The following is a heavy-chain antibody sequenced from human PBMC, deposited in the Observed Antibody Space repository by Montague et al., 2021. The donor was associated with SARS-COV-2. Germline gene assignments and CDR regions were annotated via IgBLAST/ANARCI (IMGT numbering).Heavy chain of an antibody. Sequence: SETLSLTCAVYGGSFSGYYWSWIRQPPGKGLEWIGEINHSGRTNYNPSXXSRVTISVDTSKNQFSLKLSSVTAADTAVYYCARGRGTALFRRIYFGMDVWGQVTTVTVSS. CDR3: ARGRGTALFRRIYFGMDV. V-gene: IGHV4-34*01. CDR2: INHSGRT. D-gene: IGHD1-1*01. J-gene: IGHJ6*02. CDR1: GGSFSGYY.